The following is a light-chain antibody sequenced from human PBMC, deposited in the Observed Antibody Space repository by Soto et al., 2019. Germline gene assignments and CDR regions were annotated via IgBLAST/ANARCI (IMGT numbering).Light chain of an antibody. CDR3: QQFNDWPRT. J-gene: IGKJ1*01. CDR1: QSIGSN. CDR2: GAS. Sequence: EIVMTQSPATLSVSPGERAALSCRASQSIGSNLAWYQQRPGQAPKLLIHGASARATGIPDRFSGSGSGTEFTLTISSPQSEDFAVYYCQQFNDWPRTFCQGTKVELK. V-gene: IGKV3-15*01.